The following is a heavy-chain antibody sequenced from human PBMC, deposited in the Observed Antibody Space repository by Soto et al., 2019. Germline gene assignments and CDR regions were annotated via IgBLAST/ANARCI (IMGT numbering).Heavy chain of an antibody. CDR2: IIPILGIA. Sequence: QVQLVQSGAAVKKPGSSVKVSCKASGGTFSSYTISWVRQAPGQGLEWMGRIIPILGIANYAQKFQGRVTITADKSTSTAYMELSSLRSEDTAVYYCAREHIVVVTATADAFDIWGQGTMVTVSS. CDR1: GGTFSSYT. V-gene: IGHV1-69*08. CDR3: AREHIVVVTATADAFDI. D-gene: IGHD2-21*02. J-gene: IGHJ3*02.